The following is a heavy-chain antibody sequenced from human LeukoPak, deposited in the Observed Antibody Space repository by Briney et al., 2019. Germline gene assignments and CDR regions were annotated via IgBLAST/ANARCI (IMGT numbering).Heavy chain of an antibody. Sequence: GGSLRLSCAASGFNFGSYSMTWVRQAPGKGLEWVSVISADSATTFYADSVKGRFTIFRDNAKDSVYLQMNSLRAEDSATYYCVREGFYFFDFWGQGTLVTVSS. V-gene: IGHV3-20*04. CDR1: GFNFGSYS. J-gene: IGHJ4*01. CDR3: VREGFYFFDF. CDR2: ISADSATT.